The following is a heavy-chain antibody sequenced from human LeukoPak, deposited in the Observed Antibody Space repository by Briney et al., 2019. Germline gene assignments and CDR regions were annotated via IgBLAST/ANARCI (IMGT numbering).Heavy chain of an antibody. CDR2: IKQDGSEK. CDR1: GFTFSSYW. D-gene: IGHD6-13*01. Sequence: GGSLRLSCAASGFTFSSYWMNWVRQAPGKGLEWVANIKQDGSEKFYVDSVKGRFTISRDNAKNTLYLQMNSLRAEDTAVYYCASGIAAAGIGLGYWGQGTLVTVSS. V-gene: IGHV3-7*01. J-gene: IGHJ4*02. CDR3: ASGIAAAGIGLGY.